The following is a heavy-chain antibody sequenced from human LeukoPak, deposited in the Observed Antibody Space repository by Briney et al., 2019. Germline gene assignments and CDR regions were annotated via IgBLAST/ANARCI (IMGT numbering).Heavy chain of an antibody. CDR1: GFTFSSYA. J-gene: IGHJ3*02. CDR3: ARDRWYYYDSSDYYHDAFDS. CDR2: ISGSGDST. Sequence: GGSLRLSCAASGFTFSSYAMSWVRQAPGKGLEWVSAISGSGDSTYYADSVKGRFTISRDNSKKTLYLQMNSLRAEDTVVYYCARDRWYYYDSSDYYHDAFDSWGQGTMVTVSS. D-gene: IGHD3-22*01. V-gene: IGHV3-23*01.